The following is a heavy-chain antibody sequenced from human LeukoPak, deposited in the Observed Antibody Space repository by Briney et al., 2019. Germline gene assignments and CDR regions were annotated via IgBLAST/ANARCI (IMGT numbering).Heavy chain of an antibody. CDR1: GFTFSSYG. D-gene: IGHD3-22*01. J-gene: IGHJ4*02. CDR2: ISYDGSNK. CDR3: AKDSSGYRNYFDY. V-gene: IGHV3-30*18. Sequence: QPGRSLRLSCAASGFTFSSYGMHWVRQAPGEGLEWVAVISYDGSNKYYADSVKGRFTISRDNSKNTLYLQMNSLRAEDTAVYYCAKDSSGYRNYFDYWGQGTLVTVSS.